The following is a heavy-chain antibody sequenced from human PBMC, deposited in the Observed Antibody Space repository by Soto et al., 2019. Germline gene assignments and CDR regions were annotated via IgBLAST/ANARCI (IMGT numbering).Heavy chain of an antibody. D-gene: IGHD3-16*01. CDR1: GGSTSSDNY. CDR2: IYYSGNT. V-gene: IGHV4-30-4*01. CDR3: AREGGESSDGLYYFDS. Sequence: SETLSLTCTVSGGSTSSDNYWSWIRQPPGKGLEWIGHIYYSGNTDYNPSLKSRLAISIDTSKNQFSLKLSSVTAADMAVYFCAREGGESSDGLYYFDSWGQGSLVTVSS. J-gene: IGHJ4*02.